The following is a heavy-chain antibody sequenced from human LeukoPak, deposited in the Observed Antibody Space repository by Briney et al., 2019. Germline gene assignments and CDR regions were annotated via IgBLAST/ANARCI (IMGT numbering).Heavy chain of an antibody. D-gene: IGHD3-3*01. J-gene: IGHJ6*03. CDR1: GGTFSSYA. V-gene: IGHV1-69*05. CDR3: ARGKSGVVIKGYYYYMDV. Sequence: GASVKVSCKASGGTFSSYAFSWVRQAPGQGLEWMGGIIPIFGTANYAQKFQGRVTITTDESTSTAYMELSSLRSEDTAVYYCARGKSGVVIKGYYYYMDVWGKGTTVTVSS. CDR2: IIPIFGTA.